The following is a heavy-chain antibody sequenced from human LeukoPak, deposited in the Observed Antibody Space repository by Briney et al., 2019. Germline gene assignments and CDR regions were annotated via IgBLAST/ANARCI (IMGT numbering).Heavy chain of an antibody. Sequence: GASVKVSCKASGYTFTDYYMHWVRQAPGQGLEWMGWINPNSGGTNYAQKFRGWVTMTSDTSISTAYMELSRLKSDDTAVYYCARVRSESYPNAFDIWGQGTMVTVSS. CDR1: GYTFTDYY. CDR3: ARVRSESYPNAFDI. D-gene: IGHD1-26*01. CDR2: INPNSGGT. V-gene: IGHV1-2*04. J-gene: IGHJ3*02.